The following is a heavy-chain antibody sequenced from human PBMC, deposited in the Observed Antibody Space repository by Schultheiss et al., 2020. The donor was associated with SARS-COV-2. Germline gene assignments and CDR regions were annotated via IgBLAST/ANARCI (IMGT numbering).Heavy chain of an antibody. CDR2: ISSGSSTK. CDR1: GFTFSSYS. J-gene: IGHJ4*02. V-gene: IGHV3-48*04. CDR3: ARDGSRGGATTDDY. D-gene: IGHD1-26*01. Sequence: GGSLRLSCAASGFTFSSYSMNWVRQAPGKGLEWVSYISSGSSTKYYADSVKGRFTISRDNAKNSLYLQMNSLRAEDTAVYYCARDGSRGGATTDDYWGQGTLVTVSS.